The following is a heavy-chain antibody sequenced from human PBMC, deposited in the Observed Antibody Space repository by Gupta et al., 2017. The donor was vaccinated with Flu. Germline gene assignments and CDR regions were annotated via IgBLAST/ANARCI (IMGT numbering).Heavy chain of an antibody. J-gene: IGHJ6*03. D-gene: IGHD1-26*01. Sequence: QVQLVQFGAEVKKTGASVKGYCKASEYIFTGYSMHWMRQAPGPGLEWMGRITPALGGTKYAPKVLGTVTMTSDTSTRTAYMELSSLTSDDPAVYYCARGRWGSTFSGFYMDVCCKGTTVVVSS. V-gene: IGHV1-2*06. CDR1: EYIFTGYS. CDR2: ITPALGGT. CDR3: ARGRWGSTFSGFYMDV.